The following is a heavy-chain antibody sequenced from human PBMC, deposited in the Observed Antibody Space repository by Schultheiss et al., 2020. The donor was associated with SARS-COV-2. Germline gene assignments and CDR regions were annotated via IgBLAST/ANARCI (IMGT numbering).Heavy chain of an antibody. D-gene: IGHD6-13*01. CDR1: GYTFTGYY. Sequence: SVKVSCKASGYTFTGYYMHWVRQAPGQGLEWMGRIIPILGIANYAQKFQGRVTITADKSTSTAYMELSSLRSDDTAVYYCARDTYSSSWHLPDDAFDIWGQGTMVTVSS. V-gene: IGHV1-69*04. J-gene: IGHJ3*02. CDR2: IIPILGIA. CDR3: ARDTYSSSWHLPDDAFDI.